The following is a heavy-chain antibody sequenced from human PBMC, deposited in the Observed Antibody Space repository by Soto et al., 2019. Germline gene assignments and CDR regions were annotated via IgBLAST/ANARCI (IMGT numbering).Heavy chain of an antibody. CDR3: ARNGTYSSSLSQYSGMDA. D-gene: IGHD1-26*01. Sequence: QVQLVQSGAEVKEPGSSVRVSCKASGGTFDNFIMNWVRQTPGQGLEWMGGIVPMLGTPTYAEKFKGRVTISATGSTSTMYMEVTSLRSEDTAIYYCARNGTYSSSLSQYSGMDAWGQGTTDTVSS. CDR1: GGTFDNFI. J-gene: IGHJ6*02. CDR2: IVPMLGTP. V-gene: IGHV1-69*01.